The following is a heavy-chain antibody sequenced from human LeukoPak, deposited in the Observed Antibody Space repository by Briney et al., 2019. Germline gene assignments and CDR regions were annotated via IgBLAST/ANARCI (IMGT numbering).Heavy chain of an antibody. Sequence: GGSLRLSCAASGFDFDAFAMHWVRQAPGKGLEWVAVISSDGRDKYYADSMKGRITISRDNSKNMLYLQVNSLRPEDTATYYCARDIGAHKYDFLSGREPGSVPYYYYGMDVWGQGTTVTVSS. CDR2: ISSDGRDK. CDR3: ARDIGAHKYDFLSGREPGSVPYYYYGMDV. J-gene: IGHJ6*02. D-gene: IGHD3-3*01. V-gene: IGHV3-30*14. CDR1: GFDFDAFA.